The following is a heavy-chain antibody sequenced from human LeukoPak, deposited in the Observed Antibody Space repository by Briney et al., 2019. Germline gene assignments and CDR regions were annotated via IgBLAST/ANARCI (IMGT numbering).Heavy chain of an antibody. J-gene: IGHJ6*02. V-gene: IGHV3-23*01. CDR3: AKSTSPYYYYGMDV. CDR2: ISGSGGST. Sequence: GGSLTLSCAASGFTFSSYALSWVRQAPGKGLEWVSAISGSGGSTYYADSVKGRFTISRDNSKNTLYLQMNSLRAEDTAVYYCAKSTSPYYYYGMDVWGQGTTVTVSS. CDR1: GFTFSSYA.